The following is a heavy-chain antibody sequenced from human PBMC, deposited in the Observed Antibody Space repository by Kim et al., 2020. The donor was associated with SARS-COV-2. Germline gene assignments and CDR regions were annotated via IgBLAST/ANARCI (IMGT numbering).Heavy chain of an antibody. V-gene: IGHV3-20*04. D-gene: IGHD3-10*01. CDR3: ARATGAYYYYMDV. J-gene: IGHJ6*03. CDR1: GFTFDDYG. CDR2: INWNGGST. Sequence: GGSLRLSCAASGFTFDDYGMSWVRQAPGKGLEWVSGINWNGGSTGYADSVKGRLTISRDNAKNSLYLQMNSLRAEDTALYYCARATGAYYYYMDVWGKGTTVTVSS.